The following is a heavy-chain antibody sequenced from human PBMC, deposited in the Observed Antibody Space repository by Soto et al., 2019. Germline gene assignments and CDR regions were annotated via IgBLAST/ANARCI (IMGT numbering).Heavy chain of an antibody. CDR3: ARDGYSYGFDY. D-gene: IGHD5-18*01. CDR1: GGSISSYY. Sequence: SETLSLTCTVSGGSISSYYWSWIRQPPGKGLEWIGYIYYSGSTNYNPSLKSRVTISVDTSKNQFSLKLSSVTAADTAVYYCARDGYSYGFDYWGQGTLVTVSS. J-gene: IGHJ4*02. CDR2: IYYSGST. V-gene: IGHV4-59*01.